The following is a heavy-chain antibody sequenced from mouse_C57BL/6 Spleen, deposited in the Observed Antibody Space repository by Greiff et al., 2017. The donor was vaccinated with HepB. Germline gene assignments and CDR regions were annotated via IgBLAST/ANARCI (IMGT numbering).Heavy chain of an antibody. V-gene: IGHV3-6*01. D-gene: IGHD4-1*01. CDR1: GYSITSGYY. CDR3: AREGRSNWVFFAY. J-gene: IGHJ3*01. CDR2: ISYDGSN. Sequence: EVQLQQSGPGLVKPSQSLSLTCSVTGYSITSGYYWNWIRQFPGNKLEWMGYISYDGSNNYNPSLKNRISITRDTSKNQFFLKLNSVTTEDTATYYCAREGRSNWVFFAYWGQGTLVTVSA.